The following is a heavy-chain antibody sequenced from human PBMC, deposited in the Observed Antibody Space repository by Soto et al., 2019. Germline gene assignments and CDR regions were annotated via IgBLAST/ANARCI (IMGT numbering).Heavy chain of an antibody. CDR1: GFTFSSYG. CDR3: AREGAVAGRGYYYGMDV. V-gene: IGHV3-33*01. J-gene: IGHJ6*02. CDR2: IWYDGSNK. D-gene: IGHD6-19*01. Sequence: GGSLRLSCAASGFTFSSYGMHWVRQAPGKGLEWVAVIWYDGSNKYYADSVKGRFTISRDNSKNTLYLQMNSLRAEDTAVYYCAREGAVAGRGYYYGMDVWGQGTTVTVSS.